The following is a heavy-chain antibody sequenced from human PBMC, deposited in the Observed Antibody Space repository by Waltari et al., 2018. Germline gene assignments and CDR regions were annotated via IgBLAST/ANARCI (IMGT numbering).Heavy chain of an antibody. V-gene: IGHV4-30-4*08. CDR1: GGSISSGDYY. CDR3: AREHYDFWSGYYYYYGMDV. D-gene: IGHD3-3*01. CDR2: IYYSGST. Sequence: QVQLQESGPGLVKPSQTLSLTCTVSGGSISSGDYYWSWLRQPPGKGLEWIGYIYYSGSTYYNPSLKSRVTISVDTSKNQFSLKLSSVTAADTAVYYCAREHYDFWSGYYYYYGMDVWGQGTTVTVSS. J-gene: IGHJ6*02.